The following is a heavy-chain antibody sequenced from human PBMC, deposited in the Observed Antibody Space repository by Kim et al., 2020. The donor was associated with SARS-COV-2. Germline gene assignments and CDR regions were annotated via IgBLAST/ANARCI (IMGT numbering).Heavy chain of an antibody. D-gene: IGHD3-16*01. J-gene: IGHJ3*02. CDR3: VRDRMGGAFDI. Sequence: GGSLRLSCATSGFSFSAYDMNWVRQAPGKGLEWLSFITKRSDTIFYADPVKGRFTISRDNAKNSLYLQMNSLRDEDTAVYFCVRDRMGGAFDIWGQGTMV. CDR2: ITKRSDTI. V-gene: IGHV3-48*02. CDR1: GFSFSAYD.